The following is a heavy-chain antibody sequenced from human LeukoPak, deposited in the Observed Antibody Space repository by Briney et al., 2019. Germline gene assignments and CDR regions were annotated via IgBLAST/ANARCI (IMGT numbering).Heavy chain of an antibody. D-gene: IGHD6-19*01. V-gene: IGHV3-49*04. CDR3: TASTTGYSSGSYGTSYYYYYMDV. J-gene: IGHJ6*03. CDR2: IRSESYGATT. Sequence: PGGSLRLSCTLSGFTFGDYAMTWVRQAPGKGLEWVGVIRSESYGATTEYAASVKGRFTISAGDSKGVAYLQMNSLKTEDTAVYYCTASTTGYSSGSYGTSYYYYYMDVWGKGTTVIVSS. CDR1: GFTFGDYA.